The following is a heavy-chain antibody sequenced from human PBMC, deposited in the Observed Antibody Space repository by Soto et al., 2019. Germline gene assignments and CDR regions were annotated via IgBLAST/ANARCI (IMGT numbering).Heavy chain of an antibody. CDR1: GYSFTSYW. CDR2: IYPGDSDI. V-gene: IGHV5-51*01. Sequence: GESPKISCKGSGYSFTSYWIGWVRQMPGKGLEWMGIIYPGDSDIRYSPPFQGQVTISADKSISTAYLQWSGLKASDTAIYYCARQLPHGGNSYYGMDVWGQGTTVTVSS. D-gene: IGHD2-15*01. CDR3: ARQLPHGGNSYYGMDV. J-gene: IGHJ6*02.